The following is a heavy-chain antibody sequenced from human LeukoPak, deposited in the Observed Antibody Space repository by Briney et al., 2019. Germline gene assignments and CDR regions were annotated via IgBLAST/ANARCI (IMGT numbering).Heavy chain of an antibody. CDR1: GYTFTSYG. D-gene: IGHD1-26*01. V-gene: IGHV1-18*01. Sequence: ASVKVSCKASGYTFTSYGISWLRQAPGQGLEWMGWISTYNGHTNYAQRLQGRVTMTTDTSTSTAYMELRNLRSDDTAVYYCARGGRWELPRPYAFDIWGQGTMVTVSS. J-gene: IGHJ3*02. CDR3: ARGGRWELPRPYAFDI. CDR2: ISTYNGHT.